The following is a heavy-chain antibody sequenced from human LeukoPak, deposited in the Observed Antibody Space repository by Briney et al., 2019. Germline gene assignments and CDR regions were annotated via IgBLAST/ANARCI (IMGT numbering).Heavy chain of an antibody. CDR1: EFSVGSNY. CDR3: ARDVYYGSGSPRLDY. V-gene: IGHV3-66*01. CDR2: IYSGGST. Sequence: GGSLGLSCAASEFSVGSNYMTWVRQAPGKGLEWVSLIYSGGSTYYADSVKGRFTISRDNSKNTLYLQMNSLRAEDTAVYYCARDVYYGSGSPRLDYWGQGTLVTVSS. J-gene: IGHJ4*02. D-gene: IGHD3-10*01.